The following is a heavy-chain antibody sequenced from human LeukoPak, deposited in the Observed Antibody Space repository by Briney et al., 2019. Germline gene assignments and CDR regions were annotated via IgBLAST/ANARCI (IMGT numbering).Heavy chain of an antibody. D-gene: IGHD2-2*01. Sequence: EASVKVSCKASGYTFTSYAMHWVRQAPGQRLEWMGWINAGNGNTKYSQKFQGRVTMTRDTSISTAYMDLSRLRSDDTAVYYCARGSCSSHSCLKGAFDIWGQGTMVSVSS. CDR1: GYTFTSYA. V-gene: IGHV1-3*01. CDR3: ARGSCSSHSCLKGAFDI. J-gene: IGHJ3*02. CDR2: INAGNGNT.